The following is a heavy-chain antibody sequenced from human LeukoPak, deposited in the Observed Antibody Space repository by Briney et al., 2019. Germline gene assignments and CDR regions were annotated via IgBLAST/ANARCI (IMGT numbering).Heavy chain of an antibody. Sequence: ASVKVSCKASGYTFTGYNMHWERQAPGQGLEWMGWIKPNSGGTNYAQKFQGRVTMTRDTSISTAYMELSRLRSDDTAVYYCVRSHYYGSGSSPPDYWGQGALVTVSS. V-gene: IGHV1-2*02. CDR2: IKPNSGGT. J-gene: IGHJ4*02. D-gene: IGHD3-10*01. CDR1: GYTFTGYN. CDR3: VRSHYYGSGSSPPDY.